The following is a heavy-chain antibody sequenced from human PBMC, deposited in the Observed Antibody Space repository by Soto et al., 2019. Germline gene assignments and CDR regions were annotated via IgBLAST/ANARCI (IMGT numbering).Heavy chain of an antibody. CDR3: ARVNWNYEGAFDI. CDR2: IYYSGST. V-gene: IGHV4-30-4*01. J-gene: IGHJ3*02. CDR1: GGSISSGDYY. Sequence: QVQLQESGPGLEKPSQTLSLTCTVSGGSISSGDYYWSWIRQPPGKGLEWIGYIYYSGSTYYNPSLKSRVTISVDTSKNQFSLKLSSVTAADTAVYYCARVNWNYEGAFDIWGQGTMVTVSS. D-gene: IGHD1-7*01.